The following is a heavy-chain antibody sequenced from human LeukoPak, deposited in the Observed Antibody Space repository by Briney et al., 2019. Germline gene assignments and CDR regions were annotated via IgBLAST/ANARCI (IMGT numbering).Heavy chain of an antibody. CDR3: ARDAYCSSTSCYTAWFDP. J-gene: IGHJ5*02. D-gene: IGHD2-2*02. CDR1: GYTFTSYG. CDR2: ISAYNGNT. V-gene: IGHV1-18*01. Sequence: ASVKVSCKASGYTFTSYGISWVRQAPGQGLEWMGWISAYNGNTNYAQKLQGRVTMTRDTSTSTVYMELSSLRSEDTAVYYCARDAYCSSTSCYTAWFDPWGQGTLVTVSS.